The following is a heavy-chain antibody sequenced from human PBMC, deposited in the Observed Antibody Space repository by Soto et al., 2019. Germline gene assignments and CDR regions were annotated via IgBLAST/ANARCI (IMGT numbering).Heavy chain of an antibody. Sequence: GGSLRLSCAASGFTFCSYAMHWVRQAPGKGLEYVSAISSNGGSTYYANSVKGRFTISRDNSKNTLYLQMGSLRAEDMAVYYCARQWLDSYYFGYWGQGTLVTVSS. CDR1: GFTFCSYA. V-gene: IGHV3-64*01. CDR3: ARQWLDSYYFGY. D-gene: IGHD6-19*01. CDR2: ISSNGGST. J-gene: IGHJ4*02.